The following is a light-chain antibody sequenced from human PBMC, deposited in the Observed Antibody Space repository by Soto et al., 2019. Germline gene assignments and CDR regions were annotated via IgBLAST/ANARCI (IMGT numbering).Light chain of an antibody. Sequence: EIVMTQSPATLSVSPGVRATLSCRASQSVSSNLAWYQQKPGQAPRLLIYGASTRATGIPDRFSGSGSGTEFTLTISSLQSEDFAVYYCQQYNNGWTFGQGTKVEIK. CDR3: QQYNNGWT. V-gene: IGKV3-15*01. CDR1: QSVSSN. J-gene: IGKJ1*01. CDR2: GAS.